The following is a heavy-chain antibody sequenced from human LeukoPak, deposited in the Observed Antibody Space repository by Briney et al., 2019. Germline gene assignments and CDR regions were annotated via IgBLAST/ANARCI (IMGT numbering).Heavy chain of an antibody. CDR2: INHSGST. CDR3: ASAWIAAAGSIDY. V-gene: IGHV4-34*01. J-gene: IGHJ4*02. D-gene: IGHD6-13*01. CDR1: GGSFGGYY. Sequence: PSETLSLTCAVYGGSFGGYYWSWIRQPPGKGLEWIGEINHSGSTNYNPSLKSRVTISVDTSKNQFSLKLSSVTAADTAVYYCASAWIAAAGSIDYWGQGTLVTVSS.